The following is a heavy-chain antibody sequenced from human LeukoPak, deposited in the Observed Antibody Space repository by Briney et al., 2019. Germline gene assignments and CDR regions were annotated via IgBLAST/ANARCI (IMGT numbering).Heavy chain of an antibody. CDR3: AGADWGKFDY. D-gene: IGHD3-16*01. CDR1: GSSISSGYY. J-gene: IGHJ4*02. V-gene: IGHV4-38-2*01. Sequence: SETLSLTCAVSGSSISSGYYWGWLRQPPGKGLEWIGSIYHSGNTYYNPSLKSRVTISVDTSKNQFSLKLSSVTAADTAVYYCAGADWGKFDYWGQGTLVTVSS. CDR2: IYHSGNT.